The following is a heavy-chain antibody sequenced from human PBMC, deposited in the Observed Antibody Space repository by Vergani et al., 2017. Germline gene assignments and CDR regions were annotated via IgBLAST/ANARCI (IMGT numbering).Heavy chain of an antibody. CDR2: IYHSGST. CDR1: GGSISSSNW. Sequence: QVQLQESGPGLVKPSGTLSLTCAVSGGSISSSNWWSWVRQPPGKGLEWIGEIYHSGSTNYNPSLKSRVTISVDKSKNQFSLKLSSVTAADTAVYYCARQTVPAAIMGYYYYYMDVWGKGTTVTVSS. J-gene: IGHJ6*03. D-gene: IGHD2-2*02. CDR3: ARQTVPAAIMGYYYYYMDV. V-gene: IGHV4-4*02.